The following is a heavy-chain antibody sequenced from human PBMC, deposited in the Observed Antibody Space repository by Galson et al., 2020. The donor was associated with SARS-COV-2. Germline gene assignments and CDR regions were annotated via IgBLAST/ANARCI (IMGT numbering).Heavy chain of an antibody. CDR3: ARALTGSWTNYFDY. J-gene: IGHJ4*02. Sequence: SETLSLTCTVSGTSIRSSSYYWGWIRQPPGKGLEWIGSIDYSGTTYYNPSLKRRVTISLDTSKNQFSLRLSSATAADMSVYYCARALTGSWTNYFDYWGQGTLATVSS. CDR2: IDYSGTT. V-gene: IGHV4-39*01. CDR1: GTSIRSSSYY. D-gene: IGHD6-13*01.